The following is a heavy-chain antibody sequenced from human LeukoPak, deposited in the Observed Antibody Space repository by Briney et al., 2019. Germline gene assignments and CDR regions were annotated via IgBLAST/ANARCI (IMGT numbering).Heavy chain of an antibody. J-gene: IGHJ4*02. CDR3: ARRWSFDY. D-gene: IGHD6-13*01. CDR2: IGGSGVRT. Sequence: GGSLRLSCAASGFTFSSYAMSWVRQAPGKGLEWVSGIGGSGVRTYYADSVKGRFTISRDNSKNTLYLQMNSLRVEDTAVYYCARRWSFDYWGQGTLVTVSS. V-gene: IGHV3-23*01. CDR1: GFTFSSYA.